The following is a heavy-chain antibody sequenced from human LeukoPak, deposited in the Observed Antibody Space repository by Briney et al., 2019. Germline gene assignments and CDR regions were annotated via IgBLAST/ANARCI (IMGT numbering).Heavy chain of an antibody. J-gene: IGHJ3*02. V-gene: IGHV5-51*01. Sequence: GSLQISCKGSRYNFTSYWIGGARQLPGKGLEWMGILYPGYSNTRYNPSFQGHVTISADKSISTAYLQWSSLKASDTAMYYCATRGAVVAEGPDAFDIWGQGTMVTVSS. CDR3: ATRGAVVAEGPDAFDI. CDR2: LYPGYSNT. CDR1: RYNFTSYW. D-gene: IGHD2-15*01.